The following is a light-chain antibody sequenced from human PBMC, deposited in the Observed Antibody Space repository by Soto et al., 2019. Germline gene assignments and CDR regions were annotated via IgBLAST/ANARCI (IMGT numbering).Light chain of an antibody. CDR2: GIY. CDR3: QQYSTLPHT. J-gene: IGKJ2*01. Sequence: ESVLTQSPGTLSLSPGERATLSCRASQSVTNRYFAWYQQSPGQAPRLLIYGIYNRATGIPDRFSGSWSWTDFTLTISRLEHEDFVVYYCQQYSTLPHTFGQGTKLEVK. V-gene: IGKV3-20*01. CDR1: QSVTNRY.